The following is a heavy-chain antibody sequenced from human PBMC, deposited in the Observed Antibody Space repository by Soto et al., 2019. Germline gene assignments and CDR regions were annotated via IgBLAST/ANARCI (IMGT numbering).Heavy chain of an antibody. CDR3: ARLPGGTAPRPDY. D-gene: IGHD6-6*01. Sequence: SETLSLTCTVSGGSISSGGYYWSWIRQHPGKGLEWIGYIYYSGSTYYNPSLKSRVTISVDTSKNQFSLKLSSVTAADTAVYYCARLPGGTAPRPDYWGQGTRVTVSS. CDR1: GGSISSGGYY. CDR2: IYYSGST. J-gene: IGHJ4*02. V-gene: IGHV4-31*03.